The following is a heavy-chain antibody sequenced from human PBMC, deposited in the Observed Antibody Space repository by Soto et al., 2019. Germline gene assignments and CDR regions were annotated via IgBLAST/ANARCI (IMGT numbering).Heavy chain of an antibody. D-gene: IGHD3-10*01. V-gene: IGHV4-59*01. CDR1: GGCISEYF. CDR2: IYYLGST. Sequence: ETLSLTGSVAGGCISEYFGTWIRQSPGKGLEWIGYIYYLGSTDYNPSLKSRVTISVDTSKRQFSLRLTSVTAADTAVYYCERDGYDGSGSPYPAYWGPGTQVTVSS. J-gene: IGHJ4*02. CDR3: ERDGYDGSGSPYPAY.